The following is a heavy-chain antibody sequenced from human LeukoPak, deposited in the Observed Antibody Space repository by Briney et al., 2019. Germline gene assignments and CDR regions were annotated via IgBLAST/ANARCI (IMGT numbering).Heavy chain of an antibody. D-gene: IGHD5-12*01. J-gene: IGHJ4*02. CDR2: ISYDGSNK. Sequence: GGSLRLSCAASGFTFSSYGMHWVRQAPGKGLEWVAVISYDGSNKYYADSVKGRFTISRDNSENTLYLQMNSLRAEDTAVYYCAKGPYSGYDLLDYWGQGTLVTVSS. V-gene: IGHV3-30*18. CDR3: AKGPYSGYDLLDY. CDR1: GFTFSSYG.